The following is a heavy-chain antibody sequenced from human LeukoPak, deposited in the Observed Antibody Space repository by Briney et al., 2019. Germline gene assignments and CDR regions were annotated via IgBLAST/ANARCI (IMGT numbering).Heavy chain of an antibody. CDR2: IIPIFGTA. CDR3: ARAIVVVKYYYYGMDV. J-gene: IGHJ6*02. D-gene: IGHD3-22*01. Sequence: SVKVSCKASGGTFSSYAISWVRQAPGQGLEWMGGIIPIFGTANHAQKFQGRVTITADESTSTAYMELSSLRSEDTAVYYCARAIVVVKYYYYGMDVWGQGTTVTVSS. V-gene: IGHV1-69*01. CDR1: GGTFSSYA.